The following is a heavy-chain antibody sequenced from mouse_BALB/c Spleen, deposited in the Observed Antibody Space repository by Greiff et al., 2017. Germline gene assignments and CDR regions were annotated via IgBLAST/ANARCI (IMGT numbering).Heavy chain of an antibody. Sequence: VQLKQSGAELVKPGASVKLSCTASGFNIKDTYMHWVKQRPEQGLEWIGRIDPANGNTKYDPKFQGKATITADTSSNTAYLQLSSLTSEDTAVYYCALSTMITTFFAYWGQGTTLTVSS. V-gene: IGHV14-3*02. D-gene: IGHD2-4*01. J-gene: IGHJ2*01. CDR2: IDPANGNT. CDR3: ALSTMITTFFAY. CDR1: GFNIKDTY.